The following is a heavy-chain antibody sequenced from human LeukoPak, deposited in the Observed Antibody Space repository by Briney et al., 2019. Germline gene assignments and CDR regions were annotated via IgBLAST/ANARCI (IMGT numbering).Heavy chain of an antibody. CDR2: ISVSGGTT. J-gene: IGHJ4*02. V-gene: IGHV3-23*01. Sequence: QAGGSLRLSCAASGFTFSNYALNWVRQAPGKGLEWVSTISVSGGTTYYTDSVKGRFTISRDNSKNTWYLQMHSLRAEDTAVYYCAKGETSGWSLYYFDYWGRGTLVTVSS. CDR1: GFTFSNYA. D-gene: IGHD6-19*01. CDR3: AKGETSGWSLYYFDY.